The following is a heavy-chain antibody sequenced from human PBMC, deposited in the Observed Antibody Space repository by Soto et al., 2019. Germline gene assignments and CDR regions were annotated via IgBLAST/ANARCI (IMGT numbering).Heavy chain of an antibody. V-gene: IGHV1-3*01. Sequence: ASVKVSCKGSGYTFKAYAMHWVRQAPGHRLEWMGWINSGNGKTKYSQKFQDRVTITSDTSAKTAYMELRSLGSEDTAVYYCAREWAETTVFGVLNPSFGMDAWGQGTTVTVSS. CDR1: GYTFKAYA. D-gene: IGHD3-3*01. J-gene: IGHJ6*02. CDR3: AREWAETTVFGVLNPSFGMDA. CDR2: INSGNGKT.